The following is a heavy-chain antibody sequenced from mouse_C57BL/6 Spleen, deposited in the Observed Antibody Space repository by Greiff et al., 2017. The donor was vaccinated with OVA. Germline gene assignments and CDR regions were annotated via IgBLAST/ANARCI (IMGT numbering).Heavy chain of an antibody. CDR3: ARSRTGTPYYFDY. Sequence: EVHLVESGGGLVKPGGSLKLSCAASGFTFSDYGMHWVRQAPEKGLEWVAYISSGSSTIYYADTVKGRFTISRDNAKNTLFLQMTSLRSEDTAMYYCARSRTGTPYYFDYWGQGTTLTVSS. J-gene: IGHJ2*01. V-gene: IGHV5-17*01. CDR1: GFTFSDYG. D-gene: IGHD3-3*01. CDR2: ISSGSSTI.